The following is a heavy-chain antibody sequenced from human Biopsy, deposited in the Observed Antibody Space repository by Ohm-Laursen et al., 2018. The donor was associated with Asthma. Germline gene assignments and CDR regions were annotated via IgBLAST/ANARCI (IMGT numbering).Heavy chain of an antibody. Sequence: ASVKVSCKISGYTPTDLSMHWVRQAPGQGLEWMGGHDHEEGGTVSARRFQGRVTMTEDTSTDTAYMELSSLSSDDTAVYYCASDFPKDYVRYNFQFWGQGTLVTVSS. V-gene: IGHV1-24*01. D-gene: IGHD4-17*01. CDR1: GYTPTDLS. CDR2: HDHEEGGT. J-gene: IGHJ4*02. CDR3: ASDFPKDYVRYNFQF.